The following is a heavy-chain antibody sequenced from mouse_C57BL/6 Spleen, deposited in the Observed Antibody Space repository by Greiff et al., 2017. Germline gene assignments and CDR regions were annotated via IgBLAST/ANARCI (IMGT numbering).Heavy chain of an antibody. D-gene: IGHD2-5*01. V-gene: IGHV1-62-2*01. J-gene: IGHJ1*03. Sequence: VQLQESGAELVKPGASVKLSCKASGYTFTEYTIHWVKQRSGQGLEWIGWFYPGSGSIKYNEKFKDKATLTADKSSSTVYMELSRLTSEDSAVYFCARHEERGYSNHWYFDVWGTGTTVTVSS. CDR1: GYTFTEYT. CDR3: ARHEERGYSNHWYFDV. CDR2: FYPGSGSI.